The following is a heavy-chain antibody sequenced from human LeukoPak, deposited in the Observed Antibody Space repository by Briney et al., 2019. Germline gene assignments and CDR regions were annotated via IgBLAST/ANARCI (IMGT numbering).Heavy chain of an antibody. Sequence: SETLSLTCTVSGGSISSYYWSWIRQPPGKGLEWIGYIYYSGGTNYNPSLKSRVTISVDTSKNQFSLKLSSVTAADTAVYYCARGNPVTSFDYWGQGTLVTVSS. CDR1: GGSISSYY. CDR2: IYYSGGT. CDR3: ARGNPVTSFDY. J-gene: IGHJ4*02. D-gene: IGHD4-17*01. V-gene: IGHV4-59*01.